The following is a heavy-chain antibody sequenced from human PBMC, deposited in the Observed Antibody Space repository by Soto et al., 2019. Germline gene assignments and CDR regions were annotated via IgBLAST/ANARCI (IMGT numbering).Heavy chain of an antibody. CDR3: ARGQDTAKVGY. J-gene: IGHJ4*01. CDR1: GGSFSDYY. Sequence: SETLSLPCAVSGGSFSDYYWNWIRQPPGKGLEWIGEIHPSGSTTYNPSLMSRVTISVNPSKSQFSLNLSSVTAADTAVYFCARGQDTAKVGYWGHGTLVTVSS. D-gene: IGHD5-18*01. CDR2: IHPSGST. V-gene: IGHV4-34*01.